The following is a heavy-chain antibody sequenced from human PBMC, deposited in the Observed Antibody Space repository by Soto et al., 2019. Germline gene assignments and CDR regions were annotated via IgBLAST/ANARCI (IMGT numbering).Heavy chain of an antibody. J-gene: IGHJ4*02. CDR3: AKDVVGHYCTTTSCLYFFHS. V-gene: IGHV3-23*01. CDR1: GFSFNNYA. CDR2: ISDSGST. D-gene: IGHD2-2*01. Sequence: EVQLLESGGGLVQPGGSLRLSCAASGFSFNNYAMNWVRQAPGQGLEWVSTISDSGSTYYADSVKGRCTISRDNSKNTLYLQMRSLRAEDTAVYFCAKDVVGHYCTTTSCLYFFHSWGRGTLVTVSS.